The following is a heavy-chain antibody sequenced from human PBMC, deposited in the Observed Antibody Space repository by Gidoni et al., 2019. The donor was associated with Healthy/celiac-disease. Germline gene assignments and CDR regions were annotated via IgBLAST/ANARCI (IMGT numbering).Heavy chain of an antibody. Sequence: QVQLQESGPGLVKPSQTLSLTCPVSGGSISSGDYYWSWIRQPPGKGLEWIGYIYYSGSTYYNPSLKSRVTISVDTSKNQFSLKLSSVTAADTAVYYCARAICSGGSCYPYNWFDPWGQGTLVTVSS. CDR3: ARAICSGGSCYPYNWFDP. CDR1: GGSISSGDYY. V-gene: IGHV4-30-4*01. CDR2: IYYSGST. J-gene: IGHJ5*02. D-gene: IGHD2-15*01.